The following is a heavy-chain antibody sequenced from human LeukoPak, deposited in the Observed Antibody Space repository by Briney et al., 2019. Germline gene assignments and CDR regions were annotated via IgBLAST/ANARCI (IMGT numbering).Heavy chain of an antibody. D-gene: IGHD6-13*01. CDR3: AKDDNSWSLDY. CDR2: ITSSTSSSNSYI. J-gene: IGHJ4*02. Sequence: PGGSLRLSCAASGFTFSTYCMNWVRQAPGKGLEWVSSITSSTSSSNSYIYYADSVKGRFTISRDNAKNSLYLQMNSLRAEDTAFYYCAKDDNSWSLDYWGQGTLVTVSS. V-gene: IGHV3-21*01. CDR1: GFTFSTYC.